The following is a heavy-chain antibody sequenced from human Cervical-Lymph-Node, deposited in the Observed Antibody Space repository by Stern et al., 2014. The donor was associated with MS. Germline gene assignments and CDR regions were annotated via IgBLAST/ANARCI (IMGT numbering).Heavy chain of an antibody. CDR3: ARIRQSSGYYYFDY. CDR2: IDWDDDK. V-gene: IGHV2-70*01. CDR1: GFSLSTSGMC. J-gene: IGHJ4*02. D-gene: IGHD3-22*01. Sequence: QVTLRESGPALVKPTQTLTLTCTFSGFSLSTSGMCVSWIRQPPGKALEWLALIDWDDDKYYSTSLKTRLTISKDTSKNQVVLTMTNMDPVDTATYYCARIRQSSGYYYFDYWGQGTRVTVSS.